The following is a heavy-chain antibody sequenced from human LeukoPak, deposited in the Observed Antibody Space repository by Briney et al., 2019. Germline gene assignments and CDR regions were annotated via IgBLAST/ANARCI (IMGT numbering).Heavy chain of an antibody. CDR2: INPNNGAT. CDR1: GYTFISNY. J-gene: IGHJ6*02. V-gene: IGHV1-46*03. Sequence: ASVKVSCKASGYTFISNYIHWVRQAPGQGLEWVGIINPNNGATTYAQRLQGRIAMTRDASTSTVYMELSSLRSDDTAVYYCARLLDAAYRSTYWPYGMDVWGQGTTVIVSS. CDR3: ARLLDAAYRSTYWPYGMDV. D-gene: IGHD3-3*01.